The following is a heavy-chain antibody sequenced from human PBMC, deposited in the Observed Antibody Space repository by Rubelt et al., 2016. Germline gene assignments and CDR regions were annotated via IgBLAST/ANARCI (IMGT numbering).Heavy chain of an antibody. V-gene: IGHV7-4-1*02. CDR3: ARDLDIKQQLVAGQNWFDP. Sequence: KVSFKASGYTFTSYAMNWVRQAPGQGLEWMGWINTNTGNPTYAQGFTGRFVFSLDTSVSTAYLQISSLKAEDTAVYYCARDLDIKQQLVAGQNWFDPWGQGTLVTVSS. D-gene: IGHD6-13*01. CDR1: GYTFTSYA. CDR2: INTNTGNP. J-gene: IGHJ5*02.